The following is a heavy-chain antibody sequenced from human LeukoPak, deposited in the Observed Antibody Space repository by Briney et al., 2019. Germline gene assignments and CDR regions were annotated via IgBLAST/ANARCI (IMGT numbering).Heavy chain of an antibody. CDR2: INPNSGGT. J-gene: IGHJ4*02. CDR3: ARDQGSLTRSWYTGY. D-gene: IGHD6-13*01. V-gene: IGHV1-2*02. CDR1: GYTFTGYY. Sequence: GASVKVSCKASGYTFTGYYMHWVRQAPGQGREWIGWINPNSGGTNYAQKFQGRVTMTRDTSITTAYMDLSSLTPDDTAVYFCARDQGSLTRSWYTGYWGQGTQVTVSS.